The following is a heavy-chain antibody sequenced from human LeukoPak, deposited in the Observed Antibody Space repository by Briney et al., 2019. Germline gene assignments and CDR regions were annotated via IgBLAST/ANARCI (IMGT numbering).Heavy chain of an antibody. V-gene: IGHV3-7*04. CDR1: GFTFSTYW. CDR2: IKEDGSAT. CDR3: ARDSPGYLAYDS. Sequence: GGSLRLSCAASGFTFSTYWMTWVRRAAGKGPEWVANIKEDGSATYYVDSVKGRFTISRDNAKKSLYLQMNSLRAEDTAVYYCARDSPGYLAYDSWGQGTLVTVSS. J-gene: IGHJ4*02. D-gene: IGHD1-1*01.